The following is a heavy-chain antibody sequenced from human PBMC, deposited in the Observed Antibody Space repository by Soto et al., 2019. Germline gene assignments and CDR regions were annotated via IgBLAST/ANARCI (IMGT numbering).Heavy chain of an antibody. CDR3: ARFFSGDYLQGDY. D-gene: IGHD4-17*01. CDR1: GGSFSGYY. Sequence: SETLSLTCAVYGGSFSGYYWSWIRQPPVKGLEWIGEINHSGSTNYNPSLKSRVTISVDTSKNQFSPKLSSVTAADTAVYYCARFFSGDYLQGDYWGQGTLVTVSS. CDR2: INHSGST. J-gene: IGHJ4*02. V-gene: IGHV4-34*01.